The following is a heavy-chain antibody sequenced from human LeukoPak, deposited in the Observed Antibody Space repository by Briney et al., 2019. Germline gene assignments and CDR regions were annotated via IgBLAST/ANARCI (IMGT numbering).Heavy chain of an antibody. CDR3: ARLSGCTNGVCYMLDY. D-gene: IGHD2-8*01. Sequence: GESLKISCKGSGYSFSSYWIGWMRQMSGKGLEWMGILYPGDSDSRYSPSFQGQVTISADKSISTAYLQWSSLKASDTATYYCARLSGCTNGVCYMLDYWGQGTLVTVSS. CDR1: GYSFSSYW. J-gene: IGHJ4*02. CDR2: LYPGDSDS. V-gene: IGHV5-51*01.